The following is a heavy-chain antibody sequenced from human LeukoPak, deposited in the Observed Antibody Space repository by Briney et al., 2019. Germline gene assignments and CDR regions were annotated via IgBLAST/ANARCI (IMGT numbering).Heavy chain of an antibody. D-gene: IGHD3-3*01. CDR2: IYHSGST. CDR1: GYSISSGYY. V-gene: IGHV4-38-2*02. Sequence: SETLSLTCTVSGYSISSGYYWGWIRQPPGKGLEWIGSIYHSGSTYYNPSLKSRVTISVDTSKNQFSLKLSSVTAADTAVYYCARDYITIFGVVINNWFDPWGQGTLVTVSS. CDR3: ARDYITIFGVVINNWFDP. J-gene: IGHJ5*02.